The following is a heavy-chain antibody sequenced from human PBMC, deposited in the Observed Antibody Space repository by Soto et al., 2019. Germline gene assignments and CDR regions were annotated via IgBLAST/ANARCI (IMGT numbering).Heavy chain of an antibody. J-gene: IGHJ4*02. CDR2: IYYSGST. CDR1: GGSISSGDYY. CDR3: ARGERWQGHAY. Sequence: SETLSLTCTVSGGSISSGDYYWSWIRQPPGKGLEWIGYIYYSGSTYYNPSLKSRVTISVDTSKNQFSLKLSSVTAADTAVYYCARGERWQGHAYWGQGTLVTVSS. V-gene: IGHV4-30-4*01. D-gene: IGHD1-26*01.